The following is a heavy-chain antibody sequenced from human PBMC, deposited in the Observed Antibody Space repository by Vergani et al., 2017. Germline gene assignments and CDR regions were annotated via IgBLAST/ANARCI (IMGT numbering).Heavy chain of an antibody. CDR3: AVRLRVNLVGGEIVTKRTFDY. D-gene: IGHD3-10*01. J-gene: IGHJ4*02. Sequence: QVQLQQWGAGVVKPSGTLSLTCAVFGESFSSFYWSWIRQPPGKGLEWIGEINNDGHTNYNPSLESRVTVSIDTAKNQFSLNLMSVTAADTAMYYCAVRLRVNLVGGEIVTKRTFDYRSQGSLVTVSS. CDR1: GESFSSFY. V-gene: IGHV4-34*02. CDR2: INNDGHT.